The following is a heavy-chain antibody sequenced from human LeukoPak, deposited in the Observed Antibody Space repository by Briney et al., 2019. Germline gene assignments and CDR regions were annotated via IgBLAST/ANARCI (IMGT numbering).Heavy chain of an antibody. J-gene: IGHJ4*02. V-gene: IGHV3-21*01. D-gene: IGHD1-26*01. CDR1: GFTFSSYS. CDR2: ISSSSSYI. CDR3: ARDLVGATHYYFDY. Sequence: GGSLRLSCAASGFTFSSYSMNWVRQAPGKGLEWVSSISSSSSYIYYADSVKGRFTISRDNAKNSLYLQMNSLRAEDTAVYYCARDLVGATHYYFDYWGQGTLVTVSS.